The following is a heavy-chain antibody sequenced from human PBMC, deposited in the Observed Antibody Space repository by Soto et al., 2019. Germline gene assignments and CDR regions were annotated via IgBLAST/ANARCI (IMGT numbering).Heavy chain of an antibody. CDR3: SRDIGDAYRFDY. CDR2: INAGNGNT. D-gene: IGHD4-4*01. Sequence: ASVTVSCQASGYTFTSYAIHWVRQAPGQRLEWMGWINAGNGNTKYSQKFQGRVTITRDTSASTVFMELRSLTSEDTAMYYCSRDIGDAYRFDYWGQGTQVTVSS. J-gene: IGHJ4*02. V-gene: IGHV1-3*01. CDR1: GYTFTSYA.